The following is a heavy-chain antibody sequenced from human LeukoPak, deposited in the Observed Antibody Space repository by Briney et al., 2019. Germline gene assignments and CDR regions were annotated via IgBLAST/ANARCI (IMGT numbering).Heavy chain of an antibody. CDR3: ARGGGYCTNGVCYPLDY. CDR2: INHSGST. Sequence: PSETLSLTCAVYGGPFSGYYWSWIRQTPGKGLEWIEEINHSGSTKYNPSLKSRVTISVDSSKNQFSLKLSSVTAADTAVYYCARGGGYCTNGVCYPLDYWGEGTLVTVSS. J-gene: IGHJ4*02. V-gene: IGHV4-34*01. CDR1: GGPFSGYY. D-gene: IGHD2-8*01.